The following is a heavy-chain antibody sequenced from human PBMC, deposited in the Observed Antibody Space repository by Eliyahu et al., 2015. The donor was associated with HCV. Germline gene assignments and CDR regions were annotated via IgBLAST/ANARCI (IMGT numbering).Heavy chain of an antibody. Sequence: EVQLLESGGGLVQPGGSLRLSCAASGFTFSSYGMNWVRQGPGEGVGGVSGISGSGGSTYYADSVKGRFTISRDNSKNTLYLQMNSLRAEDTAVYYCAKGTAMITRPLDYWGQGTLVTVSS. CDR2: ISGSGGST. CDR1: GFTFSSYG. V-gene: IGHV3-23*01. CDR3: AKGTAMITRPLDY. D-gene: IGHD5-18*01. J-gene: IGHJ4*02.